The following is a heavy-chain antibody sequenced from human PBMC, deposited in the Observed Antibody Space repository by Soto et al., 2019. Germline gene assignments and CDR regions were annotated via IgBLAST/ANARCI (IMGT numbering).Heavy chain of an antibody. CDR3: ARGGNWGSDDAFDI. V-gene: IGHV4-34*01. Sequence: PSETLSLTCAVYGGSFSGYYWSWIRQPPGKGLEWIGEINHSGSTNYNPSLKSRVTISVDTSKNQFSLKLSSVTAADTAVYYCARGGNWGSDDAFDIWGQGTMVTVS. CDR1: GGSFSGYY. CDR2: INHSGST. J-gene: IGHJ3*02. D-gene: IGHD7-27*01.